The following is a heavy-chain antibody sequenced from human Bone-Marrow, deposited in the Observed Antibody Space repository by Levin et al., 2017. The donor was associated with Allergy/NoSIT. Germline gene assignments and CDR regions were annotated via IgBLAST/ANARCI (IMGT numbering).Heavy chain of an antibody. CDR1: GFTFDDYA. D-gene: IGHD3-3*01. J-gene: IGHJ3*02. CDR2: ISWNSGSI. Sequence: GGSLRLSCAASGFTFDDYAMHWVRQAPGKGLEWVSGISWNSGSIGYADSVKGRFTISRDNAKNSLYLQMNSLRAEDTALYYCAKGQRITIFAIGFDIWGQGTMVTVSS. CDR3: AKGQRITIFAIGFDI. V-gene: IGHV3-9*01.